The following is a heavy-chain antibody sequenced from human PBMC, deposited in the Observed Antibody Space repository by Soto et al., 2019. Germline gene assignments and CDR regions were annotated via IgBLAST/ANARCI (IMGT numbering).Heavy chain of an antibody. CDR1: GGSISSGDYY. J-gene: IGHJ6*02. CDR3: ARDWSGIVGATDDYYYYGMDV. V-gene: IGHV4-30-4*01. D-gene: IGHD1-26*01. Sequence: QVQLQESGPGLVKPSQTLSLTCTVSGGSISSGDYYWSWIRQPPGKGLEWIGYIYYSGSTYYNPSLKSRVTISVDTSKNQFSLKLSSVTAAETAVYYCARDWSGIVGATDDYYYYGMDVWGQGTTVTVSS. CDR2: IYYSGST.